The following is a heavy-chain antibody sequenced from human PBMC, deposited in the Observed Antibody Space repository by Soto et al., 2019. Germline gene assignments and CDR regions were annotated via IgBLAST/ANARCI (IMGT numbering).Heavy chain of an antibody. CDR3: AKEGPITNWYFDY. D-gene: IGHD1-1*01. CDR1: GFTFSNYG. J-gene: IGHJ4*02. V-gene: IGHV3-30*18. Sequence: QVQLVESEGGAVQPGRSLRLSCTASGFTFSNYGMHWVRQAPGKGLEWVTVISYDGNVTYYADSVKGRFTSSRDNSKNTLYLQMNSLRTEDTAVYYCAKEGPITNWYFDYWGQGTLVTVSS. CDR2: ISYDGNVT.